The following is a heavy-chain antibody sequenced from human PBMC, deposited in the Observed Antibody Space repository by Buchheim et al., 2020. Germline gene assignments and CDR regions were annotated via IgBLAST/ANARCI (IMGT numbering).Heavy chain of an antibody. CDR3: ARENDFWSGSYGWFDP. D-gene: IGHD3-3*01. CDR1: GFTFSSYE. Sequence: EVQLVESGGGLVQPGGSLRLSCAASGFTFSSYEMNWVRQAPGKGLEWVSYISSSGSTIYYADSVKGRFPISRDNAKNSLYLQMNSLRAEDTAVYYCARENDFWSGSYGWFDPWGQGTL. CDR2: ISSSGSTI. J-gene: IGHJ5*02. V-gene: IGHV3-48*03.